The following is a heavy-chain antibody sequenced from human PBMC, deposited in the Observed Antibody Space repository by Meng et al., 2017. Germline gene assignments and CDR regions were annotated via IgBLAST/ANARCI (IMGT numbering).Heavy chain of an antibody. V-gene: IGHV4-59*12. CDR3: ARAQYYDFWSGYYFDY. Sequence: VQRHESGPGLVKPSGTLSLTWAVAGGSISSYCWSWIRQPPGKGLEWIGYIYYSGSTNYNPSLKSRVTISVDKSKNQFSLKLSSVTAADTAVYYCARAQYYDFWSGYYFDYWGQGTLVTVSS. CDR1: GGSISSYC. CDR2: IYYSGST. D-gene: IGHD3-3*01. J-gene: IGHJ4*02.